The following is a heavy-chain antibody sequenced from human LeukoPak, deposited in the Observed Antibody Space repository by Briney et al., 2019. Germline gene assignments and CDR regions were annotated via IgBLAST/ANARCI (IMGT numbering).Heavy chain of an antibody. V-gene: IGHV3-23*01. Sequence: GGSLRLSCAATGFTFSIYAMSWVRQAPGKGLEWVSAISGSGGSTYYADSVKGRFTISRDNSKNTLYLQMNSLRAEDTAVYYCAKSTALGTTPNWFDPWGQGTPVTVSS. D-gene: IGHD1-1*01. CDR1: GFTFSIYA. J-gene: IGHJ5*02. CDR3: AKSTALGTTPNWFDP. CDR2: ISGSGGST.